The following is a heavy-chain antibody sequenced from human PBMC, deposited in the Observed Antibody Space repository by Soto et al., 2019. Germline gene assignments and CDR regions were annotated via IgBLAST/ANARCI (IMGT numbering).Heavy chain of an antibody. J-gene: IGHJ4*02. CDR3: AASSIVAAVGNFKF. CDR2: ISPLFSTT. V-gene: IGHV1-69*01. CDR1: GDLFNNYA. D-gene: IGHD6-13*01. Sequence: QVQLVQSGAEVKEPGSSVKVSCKATGDLFNNYAFNWVRQAPGQGLEWIGRISPLFSTTNYAQKFQGRGTSGADEFTTTVYREVINLESEDKAMYYCAASSIVAAVGNFKFWCQGNLVNGSP.